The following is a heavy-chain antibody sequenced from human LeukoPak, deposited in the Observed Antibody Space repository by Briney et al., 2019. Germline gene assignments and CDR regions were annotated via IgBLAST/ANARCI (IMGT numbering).Heavy chain of an antibody. CDR1: GFTFSDYS. CDR3: ARDRSGSYPYYFDY. J-gene: IGHJ4*02. D-gene: IGHD3-16*01. V-gene: IGHV3-21*01. CDR2: ISSRSVYI. Sequence: GGSLRLSCAVSGFTFSDYSMNWVRQAPGKGLEWVSSISSRSVYIYYADSVRGRFTISRDNAKDSLYLQMDSLRAEDTAVYYCARDRSGSYPYYFDYWGQGGPVTVSS.